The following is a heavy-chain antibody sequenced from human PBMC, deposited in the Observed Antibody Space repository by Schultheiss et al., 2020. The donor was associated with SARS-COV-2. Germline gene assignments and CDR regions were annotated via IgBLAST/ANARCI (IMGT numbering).Heavy chain of an antibody. CDR2: IYYSGST. Sequence: SETLSLTCTVSGGSISSYYWSWIRQPPGKGLEWIGYIYYSGSTNYNPSLKSRVTISVDTSKNQFSLKLSSVTAADTAVYYCARDVFRTVTTPYYMDVWGKGTTVTVSS. CDR1: GGSISSYY. V-gene: IGHV4-59*12. J-gene: IGHJ6*03. D-gene: IGHD4-11*01. CDR3: ARDVFRTVTTPYYMDV.